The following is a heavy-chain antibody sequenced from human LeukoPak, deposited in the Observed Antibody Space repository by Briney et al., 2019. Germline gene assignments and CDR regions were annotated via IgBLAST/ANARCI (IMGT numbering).Heavy chain of an antibody. CDR2: INPNSGGT. V-gene: IGHV1-2*02. D-gene: IGHD6-13*01. Sequence: ASVKVSCKASGYTFTGYYMHWVRQAPGQGLEWMGWINPNSGGTNYAQKFQGRVTMTRDTSIGTAYMELSRLRSDDTAVYYCARVRTNIAARIKHYYYMDVWGKGTTVTVSS. CDR1: GYTFTGYY. J-gene: IGHJ6*03. CDR3: ARVRTNIAARIKHYYYMDV.